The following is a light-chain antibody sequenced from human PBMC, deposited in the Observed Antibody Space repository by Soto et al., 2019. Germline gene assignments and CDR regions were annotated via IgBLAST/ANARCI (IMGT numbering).Light chain of an antibody. J-gene: IGLJ2*01. CDR3: QSYDSSLSVV. V-gene: IGLV1-40*01. Sequence: QSVLTQPPSVSVAPGQRVTISCTGSSSNIGAGYDVHWYQQLPGTAPKLLIYGNSNRPSGVPDRFSGSKSGTSASLAITGLQAEDEADYSCQSYDSSLSVVFGGGTKVTVL. CDR2: GNS. CDR1: SSNIGAGYD.